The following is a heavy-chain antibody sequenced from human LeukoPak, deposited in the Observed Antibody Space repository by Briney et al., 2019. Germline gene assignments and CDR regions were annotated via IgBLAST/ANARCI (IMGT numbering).Heavy chain of an antibody. CDR3: AKDRSCSGSSCNVGS. CDR1: GFTFSSYA. CDR2: ISGSGGST. Sequence: QPGGSLRLSCAASGFTFSSYAMSCVRQAPGKGLEWVSAISGSGGSTFYADSVKGRFTISRDNSKNTLFLQMDGLRAEDTAVYYCAKDRSCSGSSCNVGSWGQGTMVTVSS. J-gene: IGHJ3*01. V-gene: IGHV3-23*01. D-gene: IGHD2-2*01.